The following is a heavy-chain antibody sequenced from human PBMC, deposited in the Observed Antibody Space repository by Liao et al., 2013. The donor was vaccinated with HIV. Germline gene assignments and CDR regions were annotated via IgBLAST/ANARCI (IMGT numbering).Heavy chain of an antibody. CDR3: ARHSLAPGHWGQNAFDI. V-gene: IGHV4-30-2*01. Sequence: QVQLHESGPGLLKPSQTLSLTCGVSGDSISSGGYSWNWIRKPPGKGLEWIGNIYPSGTTYYNPSLKSRLTISVDRSNKQFSLRLSSVTAADTALYYCARHSLAPGHWGQNAFDIWGQGTMVTVSS. D-gene: IGHD7-27*01. J-gene: IGHJ3*02. CDR2: IYPSGTT. CDR1: GDSISSGGYS.